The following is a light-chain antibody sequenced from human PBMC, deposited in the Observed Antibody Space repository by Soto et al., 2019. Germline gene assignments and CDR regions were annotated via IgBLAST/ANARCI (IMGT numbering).Light chain of an antibody. CDR2: LTS. Sequence: EVVMTQSPATLSVSPGDRVTLSCRTSQSVSGNLAWYQQKPGQTPRLLIYLTSTRATGIPARFSGSGSGTEFTLTISSLQSEDFAVYYCQQYNNWPLTFGGGTKVDIK. CDR3: QQYNNWPLT. J-gene: IGKJ4*01. V-gene: IGKV3-15*01. CDR1: QSVSGN.